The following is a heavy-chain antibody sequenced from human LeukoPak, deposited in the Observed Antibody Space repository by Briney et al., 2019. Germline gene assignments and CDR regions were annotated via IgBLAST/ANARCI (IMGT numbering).Heavy chain of an antibody. Sequence: PSETLSLTCTVSGGSISSYYWSWIRQPPGKGLEWIGYIYYTGSTSYNPSLESRVTISVDTSKNQFSLKLSSVTAADTAVYYCAREVVTDYVWGSYRYVLDYWGQGTLVTVSS. V-gene: IGHV4-59*12. CDR1: GGSISSYY. J-gene: IGHJ4*02. CDR3: AREVVTDYVWGSYRYVLDY. D-gene: IGHD3-16*02. CDR2: IYYTGST.